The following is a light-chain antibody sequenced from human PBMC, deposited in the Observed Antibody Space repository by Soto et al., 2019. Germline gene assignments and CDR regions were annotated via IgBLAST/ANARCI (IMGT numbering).Light chain of an antibody. V-gene: IGKV3-20*01. CDR2: GAS. CDR1: QTVSSNF. CDR3: QQYGSSHLT. J-gene: IGKJ4*01. Sequence: IVLTQSPGTLSLSPGERATLSCKASQTVSSNFLAWYQQKPGQAPKLLISGASDRATGIQDRFRGSGSGTHFTLTISRLEPEDFAVHYCQQYGSSHLTFGGGAKVEIE.